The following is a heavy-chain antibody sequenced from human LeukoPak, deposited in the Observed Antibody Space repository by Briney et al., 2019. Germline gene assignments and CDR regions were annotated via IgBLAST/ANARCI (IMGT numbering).Heavy chain of an antibody. CDR2: IWYDGSNK. V-gene: IGHV3-33*01. J-gene: IGHJ4*02. CDR3: AGDRATSYFDY. CDR1: GFTFSSYG. D-gene: IGHD1-26*01. Sequence: GGSLRLSCAASGFTFSSYGMHWVRQAPGKGLEWVAVIWYDGSNKYYTDSVKGRFTISRDNSKNTLYLQMNSLRAEDTAVYYCAGDRATSYFDYWGQGALVTISS.